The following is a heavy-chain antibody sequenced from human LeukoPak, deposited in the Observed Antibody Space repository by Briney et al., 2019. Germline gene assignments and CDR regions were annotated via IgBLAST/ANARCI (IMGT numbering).Heavy chain of an antibody. CDR1: GGSISSSSYY. V-gene: IGHV4-39*07. D-gene: IGHD3/OR15-3a*01. CDR3: ARDQDWHFDY. Sequence: PSETLSLTCTVSGGSISSSSYYWGWIRQPPGKGLEWIGSIYYSGSTYYNPSLKSRVTISVDTSKNQFSLKLSSVTAADTAVYYCARDQDWHFDYWGQGTLVTVSS. CDR2: IYYSGST. J-gene: IGHJ4*02.